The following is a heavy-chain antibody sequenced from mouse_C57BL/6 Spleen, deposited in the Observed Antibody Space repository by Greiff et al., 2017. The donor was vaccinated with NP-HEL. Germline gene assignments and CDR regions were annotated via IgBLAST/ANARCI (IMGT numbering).Heavy chain of an antibody. CDR1: GFTFSDYY. V-gene: IGHV5-12*01. CDR3: ARPYYYGSSYWYFDV. Sequence: DVHLVESGGGLVQPGGSLKLSCAASGFTFSDYYMYWVRQTPEKRLEWVAYISNGGGSTYYPDTVKGRFTISRDNAKNTLYLQMSRLKSEDTAMYYCARPYYYGSSYWYFDVWGTGTTVTVSS. CDR2: ISNGGGST. J-gene: IGHJ1*03. D-gene: IGHD1-1*01.